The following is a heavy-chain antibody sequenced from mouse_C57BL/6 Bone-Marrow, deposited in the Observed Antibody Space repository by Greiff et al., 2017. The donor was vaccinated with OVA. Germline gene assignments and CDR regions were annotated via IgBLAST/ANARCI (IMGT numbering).Heavy chain of an antibody. Sequence: QVQLQQPGAELVKPGASVKLSCKASGYTFTSYWMQWVKQRPGQGLEWIGEIDPSDSYTNYNQKFKGKATLTVDKSSSTAYMQLSSLTSEDSAVYYCAIPRGGLGRSYAMDYWGQGTSVTVSS. CDR3: AIPRGGLGRSYAMDY. J-gene: IGHJ4*01. V-gene: IGHV1-50*01. CDR1: GYTFTSYW. CDR2: IDPSDSYT. D-gene: IGHD4-1*01.